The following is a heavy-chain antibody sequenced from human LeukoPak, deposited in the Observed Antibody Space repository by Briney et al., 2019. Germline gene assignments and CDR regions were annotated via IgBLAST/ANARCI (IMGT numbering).Heavy chain of an antibody. D-gene: IGHD4-17*01. CDR3: ARDTVTGGSY. CDR1: GGSISSYH. J-gene: IGHJ4*02. CDR2: IYYSGST. Sequence: SETLSLTCSVSGGSISSYHWSWIRQPPGKGLEWIGYIYYSGSTNYNPSLKSRVTISVDTSKNQFSLKLSSVTAADTAVYYCARDTVTGGSYWGQGTLVTVSS. V-gene: IGHV4-59*12.